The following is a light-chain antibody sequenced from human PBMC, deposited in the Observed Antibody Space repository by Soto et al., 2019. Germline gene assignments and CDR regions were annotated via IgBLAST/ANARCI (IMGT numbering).Light chain of an antibody. CDR1: QSLLSSSDNKNY. CDR2: SAS. CDR3: QQYYGSPIT. V-gene: IGKV4-1*01. Sequence: DIVMTQSPNSLAVSLGERATINCKSSQSLLSSSDNKNYLAWFQQKPGQAPKLLIFSASTRYSGVPDRFSGSGSGTDFTLTVSSLQAEDVAFYYCQQYYGSPITFGPGTKLEIK. J-gene: IGKJ3*01.